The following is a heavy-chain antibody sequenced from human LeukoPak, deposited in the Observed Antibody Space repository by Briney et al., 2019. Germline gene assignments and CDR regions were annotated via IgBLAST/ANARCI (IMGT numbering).Heavy chain of an antibody. CDR2: MQHSGNT. D-gene: IGHD3-22*01. J-gene: IGHJ3*02. Sequence: PSETLSLTCAVSGYSISSGYYWGWIRQPPGKGLEWIGSMQHSGNTYYNPSLKSRVTIAVDTSKNQFFLKLSCVTAADTAVYYCANYDSSGYYYPNAFDIWGQGTMVTVSS. CDR3: ANYDSSGYYYPNAFDI. CDR1: GYSISSGYY. V-gene: IGHV4-38-2*01.